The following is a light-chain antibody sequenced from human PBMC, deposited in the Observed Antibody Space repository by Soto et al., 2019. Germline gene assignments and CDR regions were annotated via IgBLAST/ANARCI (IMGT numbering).Light chain of an antibody. J-gene: IGLJ3*02. CDR2: ENN. V-gene: IGLV1-51*02. CDR3: GTWDSGLSAGV. CDR1: DSNIGNDH. Sequence: QSVLTQPPSVSAAPGQKVTISCSGSDSNIGNDHVSWYQQFPGTAPKLLIYENNKRPSGMPDRFSGSKSGTSATLDITGLQTGDEADYYCGTWDSGLSAGVIGGGTKLTVL.